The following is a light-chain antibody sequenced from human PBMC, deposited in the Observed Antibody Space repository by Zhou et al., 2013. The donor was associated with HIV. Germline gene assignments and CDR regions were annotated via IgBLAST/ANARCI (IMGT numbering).Light chain of an antibody. Sequence: AIQMTQSPSSLSASVGDRVTITCRASQGIRNELGWYQQRPGKAPKLLIYGASTLQSGVPPRFYGSGSGTEFTLTISSLQPEDFATYYCLQDSNYPRTFGQGTKVEI. V-gene: IGKV1-6*02. CDR3: LQDSNYPRT. J-gene: IGKJ1*01. CDR2: GAS. CDR1: QGIRNE.